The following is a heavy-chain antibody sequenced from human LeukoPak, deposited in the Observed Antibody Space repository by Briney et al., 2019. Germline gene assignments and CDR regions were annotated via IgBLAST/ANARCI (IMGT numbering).Heavy chain of an antibody. V-gene: IGHV3-73*01. CDR2: IRSKANSYAT. Sequence: PGGSLRLSCAASGFTFSGSVMHWVRQASGKGLEWVGRIRSKANSYATAYAASVKGRFTISRDDSKNTAYLQMNSLKTEDTAVYYCTRDAVVVPAAGVNWFDPWGQGTLVTVSS. J-gene: IGHJ5*02. CDR1: GFTFSGSV. CDR3: TRDAVVVPAAGVNWFDP. D-gene: IGHD2-2*01.